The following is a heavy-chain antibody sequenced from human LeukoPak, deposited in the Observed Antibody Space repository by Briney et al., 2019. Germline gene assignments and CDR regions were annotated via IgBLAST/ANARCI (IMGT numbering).Heavy chain of an antibody. CDR2: MNPYSGDR. Sequence: ASVKVSCKTSAYTLTSVHINWARQATGQGLEWMGWMNPYSGDRGYAQKFQGRVSITSDTSISTAYMELSSLRSDDTAVYLCVRRTSSSASGYDYWGQGTLVTVSS. D-gene: IGHD6-25*01. V-gene: IGHV1-8*03. CDR1: AYTLTSVH. J-gene: IGHJ4*02. CDR3: VRRTSSSASGYDY.